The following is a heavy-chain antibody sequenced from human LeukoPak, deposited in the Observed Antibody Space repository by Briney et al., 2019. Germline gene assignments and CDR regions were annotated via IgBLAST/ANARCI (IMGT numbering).Heavy chain of an antibody. Sequence: SETLSLTCGVYGGSFSGYYWSWIRQPPGKGLEWIGFITYSGSTDHNPSLKSRVTISVDASKNQFSLKLTSVTAADTAVYYCVRHTTSGWYQVVYWGQGTLVTVSS. CDR2: ITYSGST. J-gene: IGHJ4*02. CDR1: GGSFSGYY. D-gene: IGHD6-19*01. CDR3: VRHTTSGWYQVVY. V-gene: IGHV4-59*01.